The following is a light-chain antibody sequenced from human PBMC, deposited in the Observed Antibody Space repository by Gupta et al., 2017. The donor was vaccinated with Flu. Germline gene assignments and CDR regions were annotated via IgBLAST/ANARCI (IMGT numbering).Light chain of an antibody. CDR2: RAS. J-gene: IGKJ1*01. CDR1: QSVDNNF. Sequence: EIVLTQYPGILSLSPGERATLSCRASQSVDNNFLAWYQVKPGQAPRLLIHRASNRATGIPDRFSGSGSGTDFTLTISRLEPEDFAMYYCQQYAVSHRTFGPGTKV. V-gene: IGKV3-20*01. CDR3: QQYAVSHRT.